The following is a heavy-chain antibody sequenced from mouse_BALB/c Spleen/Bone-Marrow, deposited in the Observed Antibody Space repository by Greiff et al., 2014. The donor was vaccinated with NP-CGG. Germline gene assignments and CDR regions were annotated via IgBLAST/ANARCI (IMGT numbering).Heavy chain of an antibody. D-gene: IGHD1-2*01. V-gene: IGHV2-9*02. CDR2: IWSSGST. CDR1: GFSLTSYG. CDR3: ARYYYGFIDY. J-gene: IGHJ2*01. Sequence: QVQLQQPGPGLVAPSQTLSITFTVSGFSLTSYGVHWARQSPGKGLEWLGAIWSSGSTNYNSALMYRLSISKDNSKSQVFLKMNSLQTDDTAMYYCARYYYGFIDYWGQGTTLTVSS.